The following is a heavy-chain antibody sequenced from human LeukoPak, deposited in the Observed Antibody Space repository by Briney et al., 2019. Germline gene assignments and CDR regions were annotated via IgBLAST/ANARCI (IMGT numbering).Heavy chain of an antibody. V-gene: IGHV1-2*02. Sequence: ASVNVSCKASGYTFTGYYMHWVRQAPGQGLEWMGWINPNSGGTNYAQKFQGRVTMTRDTSISTAYMELSRLRSDDTAVYYCARDPFPYYYDSSGYYYDLLFDYWGQGTLVTVSS. CDR2: INPNSGGT. CDR3: ARDPFPYYYDSSGYYYDLLFDY. D-gene: IGHD3-22*01. J-gene: IGHJ4*02. CDR1: GYTFTGYY.